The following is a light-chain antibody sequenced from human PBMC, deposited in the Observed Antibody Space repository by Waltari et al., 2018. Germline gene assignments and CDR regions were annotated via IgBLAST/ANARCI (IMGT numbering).Light chain of an antibody. J-gene: IGLJ1*01. Sequence: QSVLTQPPSASGPPGPRVTISCPASSSTIGAGYDVHWYQQLPGTAPKLLIYGNSNRPSGVPDRFSGSKSGTSASLAITGLQAEDEADYYCQSYDSSLSGYVFGTGTKVTVL. CDR3: QSYDSSLSGYV. CDR2: GNS. CDR1: SSTIGAGYD. V-gene: IGLV1-40*01.